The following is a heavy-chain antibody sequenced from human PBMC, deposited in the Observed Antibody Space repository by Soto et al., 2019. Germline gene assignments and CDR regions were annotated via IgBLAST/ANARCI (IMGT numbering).Heavy chain of an antibody. CDR2: ISGSGGST. CDR1: VFTFSSYA. CDR3: AKDKYSGSYHSEDAFDI. J-gene: IGHJ3*02. V-gene: IGHV3-23*01. D-gene: IGHD1-26*01. Sequence: PWWSLRLSCSASVFTFSSYAMSWFRQAPGKGLEWVSAISGSGGSTYYADSVKGRFTISRDNSKNTLYLQMNSLRAEDTAVYYCAKDKYSGSYHSEDAFDIWGQGTMVTVSS.